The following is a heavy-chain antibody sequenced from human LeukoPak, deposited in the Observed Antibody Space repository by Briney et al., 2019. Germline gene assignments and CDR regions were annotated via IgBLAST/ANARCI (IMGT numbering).Heavy chain of an antibody. CDR1: GYTFTGYY. V-gene: IGHV1-2*02. Sequence: ASVTVSCKASGYTFTGYYMHWVRQAPGQGLEWMGWINPNSGGTNYAQKFQGRVTMTRDTSISTAYMELSRLRSDDTAVYYCARDRGVGATTGDFDYWGQGTLVTVSS. CDR2: INPNSGGT. J-gene: IGHJ4*02. CDR3: ARDRGVGATTGDFDY. D-gene: IGHD1-26*01.